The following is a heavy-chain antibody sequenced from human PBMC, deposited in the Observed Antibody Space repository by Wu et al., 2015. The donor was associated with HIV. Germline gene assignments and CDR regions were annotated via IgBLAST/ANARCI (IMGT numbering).Heavy chain of an antibody. J-gene: IGHJ4*02. V-gene: IGHV1-69*13. D-gene: IGHD3-10*01. Sequence: QVQLVQSGAEVKKPGSSVKISCKASGGPFSSYVISWVRQAPGQSLEWMGSIIPLFGTTNYAQKFQDRVTITADISANTAYLELEILKSDDTALYYCARDSSYYGAGSDYIFDFWGQGTLVTVSS. CDR1: GGPFSSYV. CDR2: IIPLFGTT. CDR3: ARDSSYYGAGSDYIFDF.